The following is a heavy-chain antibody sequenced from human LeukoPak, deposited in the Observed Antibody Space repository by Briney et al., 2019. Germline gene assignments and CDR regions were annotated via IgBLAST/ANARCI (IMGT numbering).Heavy chain of an antibody. CDR3: TGVSRSSWYDY. J-gene: IGHJ4*02. V-gene: IGHV3-15*01. Sequence: PGGSLRLSCAASGFTFSNAWMSWVRQAPGKGLEWVGRIKSKSDGGKTEYAAPVKGRFTISRDDSKNTLYLQMNSLKTEDTAVYYCTGVSRSSWYDYWGQGTLVTVSS. CDR1: GFTFSNAW. CDR2: IKSKSDGGKT. D-gene: IGHD6-13*01.